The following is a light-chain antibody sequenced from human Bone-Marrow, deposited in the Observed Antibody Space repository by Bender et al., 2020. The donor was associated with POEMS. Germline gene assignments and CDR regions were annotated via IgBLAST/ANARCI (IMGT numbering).Light chain of an antibody. CDR3: SSYAGSNNFV. CDR2: KDN. Sequence: GSNYVYWYQQLPGTAPKLLIYKDNQRPSGVPDRFSGSKSGTSASLAISGLRSEDEADYYCSSYAGSNNFVFGTGTKVTVL. J-gene: IGLJ1*01. V-gene: IGLV1-47*01. CDR1: GSNY.